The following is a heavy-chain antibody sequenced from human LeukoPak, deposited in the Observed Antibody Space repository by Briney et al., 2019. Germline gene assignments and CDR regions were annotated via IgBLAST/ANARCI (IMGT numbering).Heavy chain of an antibody. J-gene: IGHJ4*02. V-gene: IGHV1-69*13. Sequence: GASVKVSCKASGYTFTSYAISWVRQAPGQGLEWMGGIIPIFGTANYAQKFQGRVTITADESTSTAYMELSSLRSEDTAVYYCARYSQGVSYFDYWGQGTLVTVSS. D-gene: IGHD5-18*01. CDR1: GYTFTSYA. CDR3: ARYSQGVSYFDY. CDR2: IIPIFGTA.